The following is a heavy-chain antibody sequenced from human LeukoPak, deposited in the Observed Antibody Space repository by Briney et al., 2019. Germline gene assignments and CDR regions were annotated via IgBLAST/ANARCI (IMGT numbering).Heavy chain of an antibody. V-gene: IGHV1-69*04. Sequence: SVKVSCKASGGTFSSYAISWVRQAPGQGLEWMGRIIPILGIANYAQKFQGRVTITADESTSTAYMELSSLRSEDTAVYYCARGGTGTDWYFDLWGRGTLVTVSS. CDR1: GGTFSSYA. CDR2: IIPILGIA. J-gene: IGHJ2*01. D-gene: IGHD1-1*01. CDR3: ARGGTGTDWYFDL.